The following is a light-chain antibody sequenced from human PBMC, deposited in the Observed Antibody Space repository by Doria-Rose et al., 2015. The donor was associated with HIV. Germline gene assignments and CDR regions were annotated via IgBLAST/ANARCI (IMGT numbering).Light chain of an antibody. CDR1: QRFSSTY. CDR2: DGS. J-gene: IGKJ1*01. CDR3: HQYGTSWT. Sequence: TQSPGTLSLSPGERATLSCRASQRFSSTYLAWYQQKPGQAPSLLIYDGSTRATGVPDRFSASGSGTDFTLTLNRLEPEDFALYYCHQYGTSWTFGQGTKVEI. V-gene: IGKV3-20*01.